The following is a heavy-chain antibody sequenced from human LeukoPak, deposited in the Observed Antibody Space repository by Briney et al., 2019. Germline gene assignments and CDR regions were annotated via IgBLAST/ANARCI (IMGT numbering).Heavy chain of an antibody. D-gene: IGHD1-26*01. CDR3: ARDHPRGSYYS. CDR1: GFTFSNAW. J-gene: IGHJ4*02. CDR2: INWNGGST. V-gene: IGHV3-20*04. Sequence: GGSLRLSCAASGFTFSNAWMSWVRQAPGKGLEWVSGINWNGGSTGYADSVKRRFTISRDNAKNSLYLQMNSLRAEDTALYYCARDHPRGSYYSWGQGTLVTVSS.